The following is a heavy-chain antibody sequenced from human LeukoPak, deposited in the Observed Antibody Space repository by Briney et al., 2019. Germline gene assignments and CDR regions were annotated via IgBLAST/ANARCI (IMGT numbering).Heavy chain of an antibody. CDR1: GYSFTSYW. CDR2: IYPGDSDT. Sequence: GESLKIYCKGSGYSFTSYWIGWVRQMPGKGLERMGIIYPGDSDTRYSPSFQGQVTISADKSISTAYLQWSSLKASDTAMYYCARLGDHDYGDYRFDPWGQGTLVTVSS. D-gene: IGHD4-17*01. J-gene: IGHJ5*02. CDR3: ARLGDHDYGDYRFDP. V-gene: IGHV5-51*01.